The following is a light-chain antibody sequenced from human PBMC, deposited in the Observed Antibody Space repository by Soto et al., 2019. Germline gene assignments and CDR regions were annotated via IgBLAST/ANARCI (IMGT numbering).Light chain of an antibody. J-gene: IGLJ1*01. V-gene: IGLV2-11*01. CDR2: DVS. Sequence: QSVLTQPRSVSGSPGQSVTISCTGTSSDVGGYNYVSWYQQHPGKAPTVMIYDVSKRPSGVPDRFSGSKSGNTASLTISGLQADDEADYYCCSYAGSYTLYVFGTGTKVIVL. CDR3: CSYAGSYTLYV. CDR1: SSDVGGYNY.